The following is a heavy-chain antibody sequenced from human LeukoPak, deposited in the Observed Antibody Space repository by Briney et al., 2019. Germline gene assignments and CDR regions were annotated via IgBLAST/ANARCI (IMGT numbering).Heavy chain of an antibody. D-gene: IGHD3-3*01. CDR2: IYYSGST. CDR1: GGSISSYY. CDR3: ARVPYYDFWSGYSNWFDP. Sequence: PSETLSLTCTVSGGSISSYYWSWIRQPPGKGLEWIGYIYYSGSTNYNPSLKSRVTISVDTSKNQFSLKLSSVTAADTAVYYCARVPYYDFWSGYSNWFDPWGQGTLVTVSS. V-gene: IGHV4-59*01. J-gene: IGHJ5*02.